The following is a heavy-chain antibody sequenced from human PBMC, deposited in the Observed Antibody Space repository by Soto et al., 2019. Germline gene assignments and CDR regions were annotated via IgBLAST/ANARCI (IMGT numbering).Heavy chain of an antibody. Sequence: EVQLVESGGGLVQPGGSLRLSCTASGFTLSNYWMNWVRQAPEKGLEWVANIKQDGSEENYVDSVKGRFTISRDNAKNSLYLQMDSLRADDTAMYYCMTTVTTFGCWGQGTLVTVSS. CDR1: GFTLSNYW. V-gene: IGHV3-7*05. CDR3: MTTVTTFGC. J-gene: IGHJ4*02. D-gene: IGHD4-17*01. CDR2: IKQDGSEE.